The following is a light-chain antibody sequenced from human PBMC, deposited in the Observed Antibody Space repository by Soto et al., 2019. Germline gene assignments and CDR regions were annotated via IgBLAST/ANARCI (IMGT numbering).Light chain of an antibody. V-gene: IGKV3-15*01. CDR2: DVS. CDR3: QQYNGSPPWT. J-gene: IGKJ1*01. CDR1: PSVNGN. Sequence: EVVVTQSPATLSVSPGERATLSCSASPSVNGNLAWYQQKTGQTPRLLIYDVSTRANGVPARFTGRGSGTEFALTIRSLQSDDFALYCCQQYNGSPPWTFGQGTRVENK.